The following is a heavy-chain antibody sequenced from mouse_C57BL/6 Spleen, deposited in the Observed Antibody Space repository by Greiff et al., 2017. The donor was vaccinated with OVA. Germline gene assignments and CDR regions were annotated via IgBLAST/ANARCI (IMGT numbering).Heavy chain of an antibody. CDR3: ARSGYGNFAY. CDR2: INPNNGGT. D-gene: IGHD2-1*01. V-gene: IGHV1-26*01. Sequence: EVQLQQSGPELVKPGASVKISCKASGYTFTDYYMNWVKQSHGKSLEWIGDINPNNGGTSYNQKFKGKATLTVDKSSSTAYMELRSLTSEDSAVYYCARSGYGNFAYWGQGTLVTVSA. J-gene: IGHJ3*01. CDR1: GYTFTDYY.